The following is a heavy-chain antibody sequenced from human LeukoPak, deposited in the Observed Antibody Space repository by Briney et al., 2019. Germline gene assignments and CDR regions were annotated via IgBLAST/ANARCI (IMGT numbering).Heavy chain of an antibody. Sequence: GGSLRLSCVGSGFTVGTNYMSWARQAPGKGLEWVSAISGSGGSTYYADSVKGRFTISRDNSKNTLYLQMNSLRAEDTAVYYCAKAEGTFGGVIDPLDYWGQGTLVTVSS. CDR1: GFTVGTNY. CDR2: ISGSGGST. CDR3: AKAEGTFGGVIDPLDY. V-gene: IGHV3-23*01. D-gene: IGHD3-16*02. J-gene: IGHJ4*02.